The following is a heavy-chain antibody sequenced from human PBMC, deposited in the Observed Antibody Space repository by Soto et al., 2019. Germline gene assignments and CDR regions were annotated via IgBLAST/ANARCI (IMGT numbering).Heavy chain of an antibody. CDR1: GFSLSTSGVG. CDR2: IYWDDDK. V-gene: IGHV2-5*02. CDR3: AKGSSSSDAFDI. J-gene: IGHJ3*02. D-gene: IGHD6-13*01. Sequence: QITLKESGPTLVKPTQTLTLTCTFSGFSLSTSGVGVGWIRQPPGKALEWLALIYWDDDKRYSPSLKSRLTITQDTSKNPVVLTMTNMDPVDTATYYCAKGSSSSDAFDIWGQGTMVTVSS.